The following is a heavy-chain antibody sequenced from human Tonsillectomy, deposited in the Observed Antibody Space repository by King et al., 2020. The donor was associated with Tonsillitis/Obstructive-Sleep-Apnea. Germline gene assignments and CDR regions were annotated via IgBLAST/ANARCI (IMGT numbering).Heavy chain of an antibody. CDR3: AIGFSRTSYYYYYMDV. Sequence: VQLQQWGAGLLKPSETLSLTCAVYGGSFSGYYWSWIRQPPGKGLEWIGEINHSGSTNYNPSLKSRVTISVDTSKNQFSLKLSSVTAADTAVYYCAIGFSRTSYYYYYMDVWGKGSTVTVSS. CDR2: INHSGST. CDR1: GGSFSGYY. D-gene: IGHD1-14*01. V-gene: IGHV4-34*01. J-gene: IGHJ6*03.